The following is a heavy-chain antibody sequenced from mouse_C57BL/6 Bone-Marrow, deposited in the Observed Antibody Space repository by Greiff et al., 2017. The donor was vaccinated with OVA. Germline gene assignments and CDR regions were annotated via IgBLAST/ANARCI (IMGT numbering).Heavy chain of an antibody. CDR3: ARPVGYYGSGYWYFDV. D-gene: IGHD1-1*01. Sequence: EVQLQQSGPELVKPGASVKISCKASGYTFTDYYMNWVKQSHGKSLEWIGDINPNNGGTSYNQKFKGKATLTVDKSSSPAYMELRSLTSEDAAVYYCARPVGYYGSGYWYFDVWGTGTTVTVSS. CDR2: INPNNGGT. V-gene: IGHV1-26*01. J-gene: IGHJ1*03. CDR1: GYTFTDYY.